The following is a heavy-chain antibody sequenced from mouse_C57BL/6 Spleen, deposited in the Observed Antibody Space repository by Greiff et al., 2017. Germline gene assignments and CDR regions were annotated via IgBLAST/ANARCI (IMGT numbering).Heavy chain of an antibody. J-gene: IGHJ4*01. CDR2: ISSGISTI. CDR1: GFTFSDYG. Sequence: EVKLVESGGGLVKPGGSLKLSCAASGFTFSDYGMHWVRQAPEKGLEWVAYISSGISTIYSADTVKGRFTISSDNAKNTLFLQMTSLRSEDTAMYYCARKNYYYGSSYYAMDYWGQGTSVTVSS. CDR3: ARKNYYYGSSYYAMDY. D-gene: IGHD1-1*01. V-gene: IGHV5-17*01.